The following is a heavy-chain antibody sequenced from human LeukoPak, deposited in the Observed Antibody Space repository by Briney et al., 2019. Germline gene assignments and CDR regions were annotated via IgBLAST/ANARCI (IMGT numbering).Heavy chain of an antibody. CDR3: AIRLPHDYGGNGNAFDI. CDR2: FDPEDGET. J-gene: IGHJ3*02. Sequence: ASVKVSCKVSGYTLTELPMHWVRQAPGKGLEWMGGFDPEDGETIYAQKFQGRVTMTEDTSTDTAYMELSSLRSEDTAVYYCAIRLPHDYGGNGNAFDIWGQGTMVTVSS. V-gene: IGHV1-24*01. CDR1: GYTLTELP. D-gene: IGHD4-23*01.